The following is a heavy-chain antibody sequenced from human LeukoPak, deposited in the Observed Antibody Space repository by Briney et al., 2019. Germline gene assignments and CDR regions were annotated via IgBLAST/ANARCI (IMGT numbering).Heavy chain of an antibody. V-gene: IGHV3-74*01. CDR1: EFTFFSYG. J-gene: IGHJ4*01. CDR2: IFTDGTTT. Sequence: PGGSLRLSCVASEFTFFSYGMQWVRQAPGKGLVWVSRIFTDGTTTSYADPVKGRFTISRDNAKNTLYVQMNSLRAEDTAVYYCARELPREVTLDYWGQGTLVTVSP. D-gene: IGHD2-21*02. CDR3: ARELPREVTLDY.